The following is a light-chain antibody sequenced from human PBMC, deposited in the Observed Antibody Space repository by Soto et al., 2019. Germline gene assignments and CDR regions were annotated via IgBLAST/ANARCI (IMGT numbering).Light chain of an antibody. CDR1: SSDVGGYNY. CDR2: DVS. J-gene: IGLJ3*02. V-gene: IGLV2-11*01. Sequence: QSARTQPRSVSGSPGQSVTISCTGTSSDVGGYNYVSWYQLHPGTAPKLMIYDVSKRPSGVPDRFSGSKSGNTASLTISGLQAEDEADYYCCSYAGSYTWVFGGGTKLTVL. CDR3: CSYAGSYTWV.